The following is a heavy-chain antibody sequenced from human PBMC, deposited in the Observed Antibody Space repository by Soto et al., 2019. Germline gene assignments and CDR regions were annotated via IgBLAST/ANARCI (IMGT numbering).Heavy chain of an antibody. Sequence: GGSLRLSCAASGFTYSTYTMHWVRQAPGKGLEWVAVISYDGNNKFYADSVKGRFTISRDNSKNTLYLQMNSLRAEDTAVYYCARRGPPPIRDYYYYYGMDVWGQGTTVTVSS. V-gene: IGHV3-30-3*01. J-gene: IGHJ6*02. CDR2: ISYDGNNK. CDR3: ARRGPPPIRDYYYYYGMDV. CDR1: GFTYSTYT.